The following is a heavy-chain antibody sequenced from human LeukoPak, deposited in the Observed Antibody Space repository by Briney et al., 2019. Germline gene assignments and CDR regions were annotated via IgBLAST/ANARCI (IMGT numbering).Heavy chain of an antibody. Sequence: PGGSLRPSCAASGFTFSNYYMHWVRQAPGKGLVWVSRITGVESSTTYADSVKGRFTISRDNAKNTLYLQMNSLRAEDTAVYYCARDLREADIFEYWGQGIVVTVSS. V-gene: IGHV3-74*01. J-gene: IGHJ4*02. CDR2: ITGVESST. CDR1: GFTFSNYY. D-gene: IGHD1-26*01. CDR3: ARDLREADIFEY.